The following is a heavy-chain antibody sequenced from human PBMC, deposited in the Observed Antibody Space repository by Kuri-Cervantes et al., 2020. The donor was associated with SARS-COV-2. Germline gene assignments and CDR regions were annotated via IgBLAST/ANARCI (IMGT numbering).Heavy chain of an antibody. D-gene: IGHD2-21*01. CDR1: GFTFSSYA. V-gene: IGHV3-30-3*01. CDR3: ARDRVGVHDC. CDR2: ISSDGINT. Sequence: GGSLRLSCAASGFTFSSYAMHWVRQAPGKGLEWVSVISSDGINTYYADSVKGRLTISRDTSRNTLYLRMNSLRTEDTAIYYCARDRVGVHDCWGQGTLVTVSS. J-gene: IGHJ4*02.